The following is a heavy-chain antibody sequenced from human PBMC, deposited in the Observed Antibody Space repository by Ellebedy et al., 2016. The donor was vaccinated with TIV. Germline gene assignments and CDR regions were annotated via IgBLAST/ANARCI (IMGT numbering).Heavy chain of an antibody. V-gene: IGHV3-23*01. CDR2: ISGRGRRT. CDR1: GFAVYKYA. J-gene: IGHJ4*01. CDR3: VAGH. Sequence: GESLKISXEASGFAVYKYATTWVRQAPGKRLEWLAIISGRGRRTQYADSVRGRFTISRDNYNNTIYLQMNNLRMDDTAIYYCVAGHWGQGTLVTVSS.